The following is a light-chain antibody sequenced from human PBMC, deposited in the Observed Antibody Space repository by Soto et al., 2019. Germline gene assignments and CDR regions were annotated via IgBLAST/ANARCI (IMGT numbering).Light chain of an antibody. J-gene: IGKJ1*01. CDR2: GTS. CDR1: QSVGSN. Sequence: EIVLTQSPATLSVSPGERATLSCRASQSVGSNLAWYQQTPGQAPRLLIYGTSTRATGIPSRFSGGGSGTEFTLTISSLQSEDFAVYHCQQYNNWPRTFGQGTKVEIK. CDR3: QQYNNWPRT. V-gene: IGKV3-15*01.